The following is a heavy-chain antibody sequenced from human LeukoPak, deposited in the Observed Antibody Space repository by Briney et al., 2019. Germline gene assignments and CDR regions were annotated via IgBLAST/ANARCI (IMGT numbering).Heavy chain of an antibody. D-gene: IGHD4-23*01. CDR1: GYSFTSYW. Sequence: GESLKISCKGSGYSFTSYWIGWVRQMPGKGPEWMGVIYPGDSNIKYSPSFQGQVTISADKSISTAYLQWSSLKASDTPMYYCARSMGYGGNTSFDYWGQGTLVTVSS. J-gene: IGHJ4*02. CDR2: IYPGDSNI. CDR3: ARSMGYGGNTSFDY. V-gene: IGHV5-51*01.